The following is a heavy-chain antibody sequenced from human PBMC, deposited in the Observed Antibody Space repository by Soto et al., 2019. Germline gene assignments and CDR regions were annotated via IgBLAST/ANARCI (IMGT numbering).Heavy chain of an antibody. CDR3: AGAHYYGSGRYYYYYYGMDV. V-gene: IGHV4-34*01. CDR2: INHSGST. Sequence: SETLSLTCAVYGGSFSGYYWSWIRQPPGKGLEWIGEINHSGSTNYNPSLKSRVTISVDTSKNQFSLKLSSVTAADTAVYYCAGAHYYGSGRYYYYYYGMDVWGQGTTVTVSS. D-gene: IGHD3-10*01. J-gene: IGHJ6*02. CDR1: GGSFSGYY.